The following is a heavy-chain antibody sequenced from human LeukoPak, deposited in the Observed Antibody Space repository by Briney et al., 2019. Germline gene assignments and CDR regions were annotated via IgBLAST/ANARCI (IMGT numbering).Heavy chain of an antibody. Sequence: PSETLSLTCTVSGGSISSYYWGWIRQPPGKGLEWIGYIYYSGSTNYNPSLKSRVTISVDTSKNQFSLKLSSVTAADTAVYYCARHEPYSSNWIFDYWGQGTLVTVSS. CDR1: GGSISSYY. CDR2: IYYSGST. V-gene: IGHV4-59*08. CDR3: ARHEPYSSNWIFDY. D-gene: IGHD6-13*01. J-gene: IGHJ4*02.